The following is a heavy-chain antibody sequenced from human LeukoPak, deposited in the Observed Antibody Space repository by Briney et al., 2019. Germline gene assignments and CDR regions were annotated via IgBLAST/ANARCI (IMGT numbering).Heavy chain of an antibody. D-gene: IGHD6-13*01. CDR1: GFTSDDYV. CDR3: ARGKSSSWSYYYNYMDV. V-gene: IGHV3-20*04. CDR2: INWYGRSR. Sequence: GGSLRLSCAASGFTSDDYVMSWVRQAPGKALGWLSGINWYGRSRGYADSVKGRFTISRDNAKNSLYLQMNSLRAEDTALYYCARGKSSSWSYYYNYMDVWGKGTTVTVSS. J-gene: IGHJ6*03.